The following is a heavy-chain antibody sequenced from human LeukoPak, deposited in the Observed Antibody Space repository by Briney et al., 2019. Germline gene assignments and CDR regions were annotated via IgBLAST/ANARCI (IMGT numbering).Heavy chain of an antibody. Sequence: ASVKVSCKASGYTFTSYDINWVRQAPGQGLEWMGWMNPNIGSTGYAQKFQGRVTMTRDTSISTAYMELSSLRSDDPAVYYCARWVPAPGFDPWGQGTLVTVSS. CDR2: MNPNIGST. J-gene: IGHJ5*02. V-gene: IGHV1-8*02. CDR3: ARWVPAPGFDP. CDR1: GYTFTSYD.